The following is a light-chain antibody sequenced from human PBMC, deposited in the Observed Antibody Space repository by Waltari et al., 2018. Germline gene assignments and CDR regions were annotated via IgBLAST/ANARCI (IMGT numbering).Light chain of an antibody. Sequence: DSVMTQSPDSLAVSLGERATINCKSSQSVLYSPNNKNYLAWYQQKPGQPPQLLIYWASTRESGVPDRFSGSGSGTDFTLTISSLQAEDVAVYYCHQYANSPWTFGQGTKVEVK. CDR2: WAS. J-gene: IGKJ1*01. CDR3: HQYANSPWT. V-gene: IGKV4-1*01. CDR1: QSVLYSPNNKNY.